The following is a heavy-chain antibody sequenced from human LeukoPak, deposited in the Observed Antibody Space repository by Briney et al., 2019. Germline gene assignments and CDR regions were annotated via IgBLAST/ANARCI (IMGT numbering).Heavy chain of an antibody. D-gene: IGHD3-3*01. CDR2: ISGSGGST. V-gene: IGHV3-23*01. Sequence: GSLRLSCAASGFTFSSYAMSWVRPAPGKGLEWVSAISGSGGSTYYADSVKGRFTISRDNSKNTLYLQMNSLRAEDTAVYYCAKTSRPPYNYDFWSGYYALFDYWGQGTLVTVSS. CDR3: AKTSRPPYNYDFWSGYYALFDY. CDR1: GFTFSSYA. J-gene: IGHJ4*02.